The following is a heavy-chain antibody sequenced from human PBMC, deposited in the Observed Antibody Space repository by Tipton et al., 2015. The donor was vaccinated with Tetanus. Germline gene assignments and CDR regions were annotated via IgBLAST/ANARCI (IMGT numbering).Heavy chain of an antibody. V-gene: IGHV3-21*01. CDR1: GFSFSSSS. J-gene: IGHJ4*02. CDR2: ISGSSTFI. CDR3: ARDPNRSGWYPAYFDF. Sequence: GSLRLSCAGSGFSFSSSSMNWVRQAPGKGLEWVASISGSSTFIYYADPVKGRFTISRDNGNNSVYLQISSLRAEDTAVYYCARDPNRSGWYPAYFDFWGQGTLVTVSS. D-gene: IGHD6-19*01.